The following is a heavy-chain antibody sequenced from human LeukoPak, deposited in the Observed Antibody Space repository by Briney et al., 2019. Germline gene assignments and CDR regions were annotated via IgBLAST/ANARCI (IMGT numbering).Heavy chain of an antibody. CDR1: GFTFSTFA. J-gene: IGHJ5*02. Sequence: AGGPLRLSCAASGFTFSTFAMTWVRQAPGKGLEWLSVISGSGDYAHFADSVKGRFTISRDNSKNTVYLQMKSLRAEDTAVYYCAKVHNSSRWFDPWGQGTLVTVSS. V-gene: IGHV3-23*01. D-gene: IGHD1-14*01. CDR2: ISGSGDYA. CDR3: AKVHNSSRWFDP.